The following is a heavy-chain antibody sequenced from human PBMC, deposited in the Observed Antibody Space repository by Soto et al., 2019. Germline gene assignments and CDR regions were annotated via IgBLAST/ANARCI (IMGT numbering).Heavy chain of an antibody. Sequence: HVTLKESGPVLVKPTETLTLTCTVSGFSLSNGKVGVSWIRQPPGKALEWLAHIFSNDEKSYRTFLKSRLTISEDTSKSQVVLTMTNVDPVDTATYYCARILFGRSVAGGYFYMDVWGKGTTVTVSS. CDR1: GFSLSNGKVG. CDR3: ARILFGRSVAGGYFYMDV. CDR2: IFSNDEK. J-gene: IGHJ6*03. D-gene: IGHD6-19*01. V-gene: IGHV2-26*01.